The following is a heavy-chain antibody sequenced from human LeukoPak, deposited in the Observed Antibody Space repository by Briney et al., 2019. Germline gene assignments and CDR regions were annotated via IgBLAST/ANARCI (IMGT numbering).Heavy chain of an antibody. D-gene: IGHD3-16*01. J-gene: IGHJ4*02. CDR1: GDXVSSNSAA. CDR3: ARGGIGGQGDFYFDY. V-gene: IGHV6-1*01. CDR2: TYYRSKWYN. Sequence: SQTLSLTCAISGDXVSSNSAAWTWIRQSPSRGLEWLGRTYYRSKWYNDYALSVKSRITINPDTSKNQFSLQLNSVTPEDTAVYYCARGGIGGQGDFYFDYWGQGTLVTVSS.